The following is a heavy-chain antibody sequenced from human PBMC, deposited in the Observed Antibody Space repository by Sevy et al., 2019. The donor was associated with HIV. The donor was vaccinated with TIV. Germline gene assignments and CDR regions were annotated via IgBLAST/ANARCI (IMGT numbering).Heavy chain of an antibody. D-gene: IGHD2-8*01. CDR2: IYYNGNS. CDR3: AGDSCTSRSCQHWGYYALDV. J-gene: IGHJ6*02. Sequence: SETLSLTCTVSGGSISSDGYYWSRIRQHPGKGLEWIGYIYYNGNSDYNPSLKSRVAISVDTSKNQFTLRLSSVTAADTAVYYCAGDSCTSRSCQHWGYYALDVWGQGTTVTVSS. CDR1: GGSISSDGYY. V-gene: IGHV4-31*03.